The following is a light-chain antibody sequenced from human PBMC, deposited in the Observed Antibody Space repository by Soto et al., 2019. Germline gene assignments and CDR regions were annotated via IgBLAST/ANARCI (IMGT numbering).Light chain of an antibody. CDR3: QQYCSCPPIT. V-gene: IGKV3-20*01. Sequence: EIVLTQSPGTLSLSPGERATLSCRASHSVSSSYLAWYQKKPGRAPRLLIYGASSSATGIPDRFSGSGSGTDFKLTISRLEPEDCAGYYCQQYCSCPPITVGQRTRLEIK. CDR1: HSVSSSY. J-gene: IGKJ5*01. CDR2: GAS.